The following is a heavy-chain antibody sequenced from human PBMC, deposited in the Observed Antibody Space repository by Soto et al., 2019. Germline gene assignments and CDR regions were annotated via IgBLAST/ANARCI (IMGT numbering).Heavy chain of an antibody. D-gene: IGHD5-12*01. CDR3: ARDRNIVATIYNYYGMDV. V-gene: IGHV1-69*13. CDR1: GGTFSSYA. Sequence: ASVKVSCKASGGTFSSYAISWVRQAPGQGLEWMGGIIPIFGTANYAQKFQGRVTITADESTSTAYMELSSLRSEDTAVYYCARDRNIVATIYNYYGMDVWGQGTTVTVSS. CDR2: IIPIFGTA. J-gene: IGHJ6*02.